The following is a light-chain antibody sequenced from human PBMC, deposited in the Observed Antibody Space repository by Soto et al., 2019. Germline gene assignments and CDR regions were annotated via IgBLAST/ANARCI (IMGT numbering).Light chain of an antibody. Sequence: VMTQSPLSLPVTLGQPASISCSSTHSLVYADGNTYLQWYQQRPGQPPKLLFSWASTRESGVPDRFSASGSGTDFTLSIGSLQAEDVAVYYCQQYYSTPRTFGQGTKV. CDR2: WAS. CDR1: HSLVYADGNTY. V-gene: IGKV4-1*01. J-gene: IGKJ1*01. CDR3: QQYYSTPRT.